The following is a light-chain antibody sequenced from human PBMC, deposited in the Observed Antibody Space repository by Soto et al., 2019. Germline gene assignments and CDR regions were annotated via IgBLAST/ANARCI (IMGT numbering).Light chain of an antibody. CDR1: QSIGSW. CDR2: KAY. V-gene: IGKV1-5*03. J-gene: IGKJ2*01. Sequence: DNQMTQSPSTLSASLGDRVTITCRASQSIGSWLAWYKQTPGEAPKLLIYKAYSLQSVVSSRFSGSGSGTEFTLTISSLQPDDFATYYCQQYNTYPSTFGQGTKLDIK. CDR3: QQYNTYPST.